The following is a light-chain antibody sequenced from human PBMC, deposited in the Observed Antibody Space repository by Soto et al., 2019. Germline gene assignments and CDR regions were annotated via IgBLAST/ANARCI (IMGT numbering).Light chain of an antibody. V-gene: IGLV2-14*01. J-gene: IGLJ2*01. Sequence: QSALTQPASVSGSPGQSITISCTGTSSDVGGYKYVSWYQQHPGKAPKLMIYEVSNRPSGVSDRFSGSKSGTSASLAISALQSEDEAAYYCAAWDDNLHGPIFGGGTKLTVL. CDR2: EVS. CDR1: SSDVGGYKY. CDR3: AAWDDNLHGPI.